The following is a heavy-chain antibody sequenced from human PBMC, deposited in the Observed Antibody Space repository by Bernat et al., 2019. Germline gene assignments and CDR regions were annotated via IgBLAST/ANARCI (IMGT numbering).Heavy chain of an antibody. CDR1: GFTVSNNY. D-gene: IGHD4-17*01. CDR2: IYSGGST. Sequence: EVQLVESGGGLIQPGGSLRLSCAASGFTVSNNYMSWVRQAPGKGLEWVSVIYSGGSTYYADSVKGRFTISRDTSKNTLYLQMNSLRAEDTAVYYCARDLRVYGDYYDAFDIWGQGTMSPSLQ. V-gene: IGHV3-53*01. CDR3: ARDLRVYGDYYDAFDI. J-gene: IGHJ3*02.